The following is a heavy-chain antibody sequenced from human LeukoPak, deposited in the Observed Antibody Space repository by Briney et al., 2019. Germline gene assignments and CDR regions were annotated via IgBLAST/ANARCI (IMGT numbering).Heavy chain of an antibody. D-gene: IGHD6-13*01. Sequence: SETLSLTCTVSGGSISSYYWSWIRQPPGKGLEWIGYIYYSGSTNYNPSLKSRVTISVDTSKNQFSLKLSSVTAADTAVYYCAREYNSNWYYFDYWGQGTLVTVSS. CDR2: IYYSGST. CDR1: GGSISSYY. J-gene: IGHJ4*02. CDR3: AREYNSNWYYFDY. V-gene: IGHV4-59*01.